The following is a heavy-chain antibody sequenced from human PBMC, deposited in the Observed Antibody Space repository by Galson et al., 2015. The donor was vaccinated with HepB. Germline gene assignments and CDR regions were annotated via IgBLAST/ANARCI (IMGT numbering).Heavy chain of an antibody. D-gene: IGHD2-21*02. CDR2: ISSNGGST. Sequence: SLRLSCAASGFTFSSYAMHWVRQAPGKGLEYVSAISSNGGSTYYADSVKGRFAISRDSSKNTLYLQMSSLRAEDTAVYYCVKISRDYYFDYWGQGTLVTVSS. J-gene: IGHJ4*02. V-gene: IGHV3-64D*06. CDR1: GFTFSSYA. CDR3: VKISRDYYFDY.